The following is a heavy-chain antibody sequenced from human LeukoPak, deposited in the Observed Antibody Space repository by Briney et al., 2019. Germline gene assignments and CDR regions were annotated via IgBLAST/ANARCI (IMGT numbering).Heavy chain of an antibody. CDR2: IYPGDSDT. CDR1: GYSFTSYW. D-gene: IGHD3-10*01. CDR3: ARHVDSGSSLLDY. Sequence: GESLKISCKGSGYSFTSYWLGWVRQMPGKGLEWMGIIYPGDSDTRYSPSFQGRVIISADNSISTAYLQWSSLKASDTAMYYCARHVDSGSSLLDYWGQGTLVTVSS. J-gene: IGHJ4*02. V-gene: IGHV5-51*01.